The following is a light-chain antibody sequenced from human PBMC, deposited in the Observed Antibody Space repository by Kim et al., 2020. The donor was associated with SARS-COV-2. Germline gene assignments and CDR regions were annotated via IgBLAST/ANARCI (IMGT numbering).Light chain of an antibody. Sequence: QSALTQPASVSGSPGQSITISCTGTSSDIGGYNYVSWYQQHPGEAPKLLIYDVDNRPSGVSTRFSASKSGHTASLTISRLQSEDEADYYCSSYTGDSTGVFGTGTKVTVL. J-gene: IGLJ1*01. V-gene: IGLV2-14*03. CDR2: DVD. CDR3: SSYTGDSTGV. CDR1: SSDIGGYNY.